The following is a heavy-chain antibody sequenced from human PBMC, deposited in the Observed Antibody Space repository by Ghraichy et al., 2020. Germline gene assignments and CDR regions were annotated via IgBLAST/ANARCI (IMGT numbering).Heavy chain of an antibody. J-gene: IGHJ6*03. CDR3: ARVRSLRILYFPYYYYYYYMDV. CDR2: IWYDGSNK. V-gene: IGHV3-33*01. CDR1: GFTFSSYG. D-gene: IGHD2-8*01. Sequence: GGSLRLSCAASGFTFSSYGMHWVRQAPGKGLEWVAVIWYDGSNKYYADSVKGRFTISRDNSKNTLYLQMNSLRAEDTAVYYCARVRSLRILYFPYYYYYYYMDVWGKGTPVTVSS.